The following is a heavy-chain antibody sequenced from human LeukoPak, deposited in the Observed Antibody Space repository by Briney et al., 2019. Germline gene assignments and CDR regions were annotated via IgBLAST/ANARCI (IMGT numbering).Heavy chain of an antibody. CDR1: GYTFTSYY. Sequence: GASVKVSCKASGYTFTSYYMHWGRQAPGQGGEWRGIINPSGGSTSYAQKFQGRVTMTRDTSTSTVYMELSSLRSEDTAVYYSARDNYDYGDFDYWGQGTLVTVSS. V-gene: IGHV1-46*01. CDR3: ARDNYDYGDFDY. D-gene: IGHD4-17*01. CDR2: INPSGGST. J-gene: IGHJ4*02.